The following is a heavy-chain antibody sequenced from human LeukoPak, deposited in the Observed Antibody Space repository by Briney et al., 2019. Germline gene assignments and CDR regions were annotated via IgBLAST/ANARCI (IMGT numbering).Heavy chain of an antibody. CDR2: INPNSGGR. Sequence: ASVKVSCKTSGYTFIAYYIHWVRQAPGQGLEWMGWINPNSGGRNYAQKLQGRVTMTRDTSISTAYMELSGLRSDDTAMYYCARDVEGATDYWGQGTLVTVSS. CDR3: ARDVEGATDY. D-gene: IGHD1-1*01. J-gene: IGHJ4*02. CDR1: GYTFIAYY. V-gene: IGHV1-2*02.